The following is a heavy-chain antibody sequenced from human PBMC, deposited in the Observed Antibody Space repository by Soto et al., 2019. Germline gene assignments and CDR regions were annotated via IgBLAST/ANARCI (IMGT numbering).Heavy chain of an antibody. CDR2: IFHSGST. CDR3: ARQAWSRLDC. J-gene: IGHJ4*02. D-gene: IGHD2-15*01. CDR1: GDSISSSVW. Sequence: QVQLQGSGPGLLKPSETLSLTCAVTGDSISSSVWWVWVRQPPGKGLEWIGEIFHSGSTNYNPSLNSRATMSVDKSKNQFSLNLPSVGAADTALYFCARQAWSRLDCWGQGTLVAVSS. V-gene: IGHV4-4*02.